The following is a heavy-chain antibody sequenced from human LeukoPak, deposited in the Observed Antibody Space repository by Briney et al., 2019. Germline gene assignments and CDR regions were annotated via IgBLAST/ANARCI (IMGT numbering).Heavy chain of an antibody. D-gene: IGHD3-22*01. V-gene: IGHV1-18*01. CDR2: ISAYTVNT. CDR1: GYTFTSYG. J-gene: IGHJ3*02. CDR3: ARVPMDSSGYYPNDAFDI. Sequence: GASVKVSCKASGYTFTSYGISWVRQAPGQGLEWMGWISAYTVNTNYAQNLQVRVTMTTDTSTSTAYMELRSLRSDDTAVYYCARVPMDSSGYYPNDAFDIWGQGTMVTVSS.